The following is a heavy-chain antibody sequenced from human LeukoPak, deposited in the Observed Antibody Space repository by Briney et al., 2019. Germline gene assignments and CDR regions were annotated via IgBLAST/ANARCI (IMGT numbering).Heavy chain of an antibody. D-gene: IGHD3-3*01. CDR3: ARQSYGSGDSRNHKLDY. CDR2: IYHSGST. J-gene: IGHJ4*02. Sequence: NPSETLSLTCTVSGGSISSSSYYWGWIRQPPGKGLEWIGSIYHSGSTNDNPSLKSRVTILVDTSKNQFSLKLNSVTAADTAVYYCARQSYGSGDSRNHKLDYWGQGTLVTVSP. V-gene: IGHV4-39*01. CDR1: GGSISSSSYY.